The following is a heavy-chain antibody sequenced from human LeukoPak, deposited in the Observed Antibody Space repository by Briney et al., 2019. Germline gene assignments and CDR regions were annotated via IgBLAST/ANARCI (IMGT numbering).Heavy chain of an antibody. V-gene: IGHV4-39*07. CDR1: GGSISSSGYY. D-gene: IGHD5-18*01. CDR3: ANMGYSYAPGLFDP. CDR2: IYYSGSN. Sequence: SETLSLTCTVSGGSISSSGYYWGWIRQTPGKGLEWIGSIYYSGSNYHNPSLKSRVSMSVDTSKNQFSLKLSSVTAADTAVYYCANMGYSYAPGLFDPWGQGTLVTVSS. J-gene: IGHJ5*02.